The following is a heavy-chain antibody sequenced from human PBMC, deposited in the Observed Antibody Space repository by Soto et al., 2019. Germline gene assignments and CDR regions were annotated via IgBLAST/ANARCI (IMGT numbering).Heavy chain of an antibody. J-gene: IGHJ4*02. D-gene: IGHD5-12*01. Sequence: SVKISYKAPGSTCSSYDINWVRQTPAQGLEWMGGIIPIFGTANYAQKFQGRVTITADESTSTAYMELSSLRSEDTAVYYCARGPVGDGYNLWYYFDYWGQGTLVTVSS. V-gene: IGHV1-69*13. CDR2: IIPIFGTA. CDR3: ARGPVGDGYNLWYYFDY. CDR1: GSTCSSYD.